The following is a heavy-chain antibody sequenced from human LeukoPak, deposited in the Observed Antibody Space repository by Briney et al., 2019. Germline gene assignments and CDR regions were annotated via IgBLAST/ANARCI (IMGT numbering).Heavy chain of an antibody. V-gene: IGHV3-30-3*02. D-gene: IGHD5-12*01. J-gene: IGHJ4*02. CDR3: AKDSYGGYNDFGIDS. CDR2: ISYDGSNK. Sequence: GGSLRLSCAASGFTFSSYAMHWVRQAPGKGLEWVAVISYDGSNKYYADSVKGRFTISRDNSKNTLYLQMDSLRPEDTAIYYCAKDSYGGYNDFGIDSWGQGTLVSVSS. CDR1: GFTFSSYA.